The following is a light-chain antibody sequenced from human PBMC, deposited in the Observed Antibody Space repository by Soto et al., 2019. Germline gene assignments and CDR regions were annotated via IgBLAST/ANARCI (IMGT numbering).Light chain of an antibody. J-gene: IGKJ5*01. Sequence: ELVLTQSPATLSLSPGERATLSSTASQSVSSYLAWYQQKPGQAPRLLIYYMSKRATGIPARFSGSGSGTDFTLTIRSLEPEDFALYYCQQRNTWPPITFGQGTRLEIK. CDR1: QSVSSY. V-gene: IGKV3-11*01. CDR3: QQRNTWPPIT. CDR2: YMS.